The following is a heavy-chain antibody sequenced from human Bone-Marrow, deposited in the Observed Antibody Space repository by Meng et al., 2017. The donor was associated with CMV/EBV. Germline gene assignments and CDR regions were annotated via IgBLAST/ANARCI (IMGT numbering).Heavy chain of an antibody. D-gene: IGHD3-3*01. V-gene: IGHV1-18*01. CDR3: ARVAVLRFLEWLLSPFDY. Sequence: ASVKVSCKASGYTFTSYGISWVRQAPGQGLEWMGWISAYNGNTNYAQKLQGRVTMTTDTSTSTAYMELRSLRSDDTAVYYCARVAVLRFLEWLLSPFDYWGQGTLVTVSP. CDR2: ISAYNGNT. CDR1: GYTFTSYG. J-gene: IGHJ4*02.